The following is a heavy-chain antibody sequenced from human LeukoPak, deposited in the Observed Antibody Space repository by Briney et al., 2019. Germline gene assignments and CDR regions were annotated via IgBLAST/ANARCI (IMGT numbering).Heavy chain of an antibody. Sequence: GGSLRLSCVASGFTFSNYGMHWVRQAPGKGLEWVAVIWSDGGSKFYRDSVKGRFTISRDNSKNTLYLQMNSLSAEDAAVYYCANGNRCTSPNCLGYYYFYMDVWGKGTTVTVSS. CDR3: ANGNRCTSPNCLGYYYFYMDV. CDR1: GFTFSNYG. D-gene: IGHD2-8*01. J-gene: IGHJ6*03. CDR2: IWSDGGSK. V-gene: IGHV3-33*06.